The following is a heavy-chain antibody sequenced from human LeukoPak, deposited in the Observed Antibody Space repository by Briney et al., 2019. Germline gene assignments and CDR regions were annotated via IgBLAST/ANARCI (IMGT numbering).Heavy chain of an antibody. CDR2: ISSGSSFT. V-gene: IGHV3-21*01. CDR1: GFSFSSYA. D-gene: IGHD3-9*01. Sequence: GGSLRLSCAASGFSFSSYAMSWVRQAPGKGPEWVSLISSGSSFTYYADSVKGRFTIYRDNAKNSLYLQMNSLGVEDTAVYYCARRGGQDTLTAYPDYRGQGTLVTVSS. CDR3: ARRGGQDTLTAYPDY. J-gene: IGHJ4*02.